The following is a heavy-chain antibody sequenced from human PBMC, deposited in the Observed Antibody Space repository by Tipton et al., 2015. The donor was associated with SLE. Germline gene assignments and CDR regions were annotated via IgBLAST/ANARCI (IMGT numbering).Heavy chain of an antibody. J-gene: IGHJ4*02. CDR3: ARELYSGSYSV. CDR2: IYYSGST. V-gene: IGHV4-39*07. D-gene: IGHD1-26*01. CDR1: GGSISSSSYY. Sequence: TLSLTCTVSGGSISSSSYYWGWIRQPPGKGLEWIGSIYYSGSTYYNPSLKSRVAISVDTSKNQFSLKLSSVTAADTAVYYCARELYSGSYSVWGQGTLVTVSS.